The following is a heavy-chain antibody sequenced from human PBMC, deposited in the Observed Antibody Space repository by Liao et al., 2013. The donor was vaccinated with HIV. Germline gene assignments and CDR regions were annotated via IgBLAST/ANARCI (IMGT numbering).Heavy chain of an antibody. J-gene: IGHJ4*02. V-gene: IGHV4-30-4*01. D-gene: IGHD6-19*01. CDR1: GDSINSGDYY. Sequence: QVQLQESDPGLVKTSQTLSLICFVSGDSINSGDYYWSWIRQSPGRGLEWIGHSHHSGSTSYNPSLKSRLIISLDTSRDQFSLRLNSVTAADTAVYFCAREAGGAVAAGKLDSWGQGTLVIVSS. CDR2: SHHSGST. CDR3: AREAGGAVAAGKLDS.